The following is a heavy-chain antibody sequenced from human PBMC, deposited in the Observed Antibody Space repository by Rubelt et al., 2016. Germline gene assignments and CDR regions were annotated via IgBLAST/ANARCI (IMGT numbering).Heavy chain of an antibody. V-gene: IGHV3-66*02. CDR3: ARDGSGSIY. CDR1: GFTFIIYA. CDR2: IYGDGNT. Sequence: EVQLVESGGGFVQPGGSLRLSCAASGFTFIIYAMHWVRQAPGKGLEWVSVIYGDGNTYYADSVKGRSTISRDNFENTLYLQMNSLRAEDTAVYYCARDGSGSIYWGQGALVTGSS. D-gene: IGHD6-19*01. J-gene: IGHJ4*02.